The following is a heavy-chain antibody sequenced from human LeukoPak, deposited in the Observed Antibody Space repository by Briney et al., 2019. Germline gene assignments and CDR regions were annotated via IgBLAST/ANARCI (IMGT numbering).Heavy chain of an antibody. CDR1: GYTFTSYD. D-gene: IGHD3-22*01. V-gene: IGHV1-8*01. CDR2: MNPNSGNT. Sequence: ASVKVSCKASGYTFTSYDINWVRQATGQGLEWMGWMNPNSGNTGYAQKFQGRVTMTRNTSISTAYMELSSLRSEDTAVYYCARRYPYYYDSSDAFDIWGQGTMVTVSS. CDR3: ARRYPYYYDSSDAFDI. J-gene: IGHJ3*02.